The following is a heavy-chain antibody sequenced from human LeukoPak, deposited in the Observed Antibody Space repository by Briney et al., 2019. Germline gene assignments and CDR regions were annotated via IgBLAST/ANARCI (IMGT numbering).Heavy chain of an antibody. D-gene: IGHD6-19*01. CDR1: GFTFSDYS. CDR2: IRSSGNTI. Sequence: NPGGSLRLSCAASGFTFSDYSMSWIRQAPGKGLEWVSYIRSSGNTIYYADSVKGRFTISRDNAKNSLYLQMNSLRAEDTAVYYCARGRRRRASGWSQGAFDIWGQGTMVTVSS. J-gene: IGHJ3*02. V-gene: IGHV3-11*04. CDR3: ARGRRRRASGWSQGAFDI.